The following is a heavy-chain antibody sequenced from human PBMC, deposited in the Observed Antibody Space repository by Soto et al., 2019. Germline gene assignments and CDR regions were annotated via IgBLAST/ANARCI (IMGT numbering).Heavy chain of an antibody. J-gene: IGHJ5*02. CDR2: INHSGST. Sequence: ASETLSLTCAVYGGSFSGYYWSWIRQPPGKGLEWIGEINHSGSTNYNPSLKSRVTISVDTSKNQFSLKLSSVTAADTAVYYCARPRYCSGGSCYFRGENWFGPWGQGTQVTACS. V-gene: IGHV4-34*01. D-gene: IGHD2-15*01. CDR1: GGSFSGYY. CDR3: ARPRYCSGGSCYFRGENWFGP.